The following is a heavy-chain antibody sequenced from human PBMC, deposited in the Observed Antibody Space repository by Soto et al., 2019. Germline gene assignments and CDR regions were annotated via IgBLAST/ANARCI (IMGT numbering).Heavy chain of an antibody. D-gene: IGHD4-4*01. CDR2: IIPIFGTA. V-gene: IGHV1-69*01. CDR1: GGTFSSYA. CDR3: ARDGSKRVGIFDY. Sequence: QVQLVQSGAEVKKPGSSVKVSCKASGGTFSSYAISWVRQAPGQGLEWMGGIIPIFGTANYAQKFQGRVTTTADESTSTAYMELSSLRSEDRGVYYCARDGSKRVGIFDYWGQGTLVTVSS. J-gene: IGHJ4*02.